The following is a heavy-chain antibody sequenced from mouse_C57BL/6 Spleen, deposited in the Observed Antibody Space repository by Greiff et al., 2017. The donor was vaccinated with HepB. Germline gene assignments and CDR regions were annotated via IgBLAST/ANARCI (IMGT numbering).Heavy chain of an antibody. V-gene: IGHV1-54*01. CDR3: AREGLGRRGFDY. CDR2: INPGSGGT. Sequence: LQESGAELVRPGTSVKVSCKASGYAFTNYLIEWVKQRPGQGLEWIGVINPGSGGTNYNEKFKGKATLTADKSSSTAYMQLSSLTSEDSAVYFCAREGLGRRGFDYWGQGTTLTVSS. D-gene: IGHD4-1*01. CDR1: GYAFTNYL. J-gene: IGHJ2*01.